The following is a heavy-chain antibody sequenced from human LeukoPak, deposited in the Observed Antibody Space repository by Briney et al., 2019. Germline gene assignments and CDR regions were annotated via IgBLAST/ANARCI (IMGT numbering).Heavy chain of an antibody. CDR3: ARSRAATFDY. V-gene: IGHV6-1*01. J-gene: IGHJ4*02. D-gene: IGHD2-15*01. Sequence: SQTLSLTCAISGDSVSSKSAAWNWIRQSPSRGLAWVGRTYYRSKWSNDYAASVKSRITVNPDTSKNQFSLQLSSVTPEDTAVYYCARSRAATFDYWGQGTLVTVSS. CDR2: TYYRSKWSN. CDR1: GDSVSSKSAA.